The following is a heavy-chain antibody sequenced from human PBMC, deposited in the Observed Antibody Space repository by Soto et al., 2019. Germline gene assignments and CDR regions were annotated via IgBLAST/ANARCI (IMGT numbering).Heavy chain of an antibody. CDR1: GFTFDDYT. D-gene: IGHD2-15*01. Sequence: PGGSLRLSCAASGFTFDDYTMHWVRQAPGKGLEWVSLISWDGGSTYYADSVKGRFTISRDNSKNSLYLQMNSLRTEDTALYYCAKDRKYCSGGSCYELGGMDVWGQGTTVTVSS. CDR2: ISWDGGST. J-gene: IGHJ6*02. CDR3: AKDRKYCSGGSCYELGGMDV. V-gene: IGHV3-43*01.